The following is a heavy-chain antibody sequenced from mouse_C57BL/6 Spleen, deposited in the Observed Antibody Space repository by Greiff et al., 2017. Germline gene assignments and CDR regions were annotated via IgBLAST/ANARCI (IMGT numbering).Heavy chain of an antibody. J-gene: IGHJ2*01. V-gene: IGHV8-8*01. D-gene: IGHD2-10*02. CDR3: ARIGEMYGSRGYYFDY. Sequence: QVTLKESGPGILQPSQTLSLTCSFSGFSLSTFGMGVGWIRQPSGKGLEWLAHIWWDDDKYYNPALKSRLTISKDTSKNQVFLKIANVDTADTATYYCARIGEMYGSRGYYFDYWGQGTTLTVSS. CDR2: IWWDDDK. CDR1: GFSLSTFGMG.